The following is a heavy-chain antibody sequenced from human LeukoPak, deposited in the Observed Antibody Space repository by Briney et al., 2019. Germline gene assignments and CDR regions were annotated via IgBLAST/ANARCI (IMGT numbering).Heavy chain of an antibody. Sequence: GRSLRLSCAASGFSFSNYGMHWVRQAPGKGLEWVAVISYDGSNKYYADSVKGRFTISRDNAKNSLYLQMNSLRAEDTAVYYCARDLCSGGRCSDYWGQGTLVTVSS. V-gene: IGHV3-30*03. CDR2: ISYDGSNK. CDR1: GFSFSNYG. J-gene: IGHJ4*02. CDR3: ARDLCSGGRCSDY. D-gene: IGHD2-15*01.